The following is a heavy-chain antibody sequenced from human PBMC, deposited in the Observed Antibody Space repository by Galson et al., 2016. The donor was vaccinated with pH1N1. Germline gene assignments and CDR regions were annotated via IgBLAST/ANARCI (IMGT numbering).Heavy chain of an antibody. J-gene: IGHJ4*02. Sequence: SVKVSCKASGYIFTSYYLHWVRQAPGQGLEWMGIINPSSGSTSYAQKLQGRLTLTRDTSTSTVNMELSSLRSEDTAMYYCARRETTFGTDYWGQGTLVIVSS. D-gene: IGHD6-13*01. CDR1: GYIFTSYY. CDR3: ARRETTFGTDY. CDR2: INPSSGST. V-gene: IGHV1-46*01.